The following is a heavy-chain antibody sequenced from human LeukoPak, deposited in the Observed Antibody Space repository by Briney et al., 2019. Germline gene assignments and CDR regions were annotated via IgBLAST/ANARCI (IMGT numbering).Heavy chain of an antibody. J-gene: IGHJ5*02. Sequence: GGSLRLSCAASRFTFSSYSMNWVRQAPGKGLEWVSSISSSSSYIYYADSVKGRFTISRDNAKNSLYLQMNSLRAEDTAVYYCARDHCSSTSCYTGPNWFDPWGQGTLVTVSS. V-gene: IGHV3-21*01. CDR1: RFTFSSYS. CDR2: ISSSSSYI. D-gene: IGHD2-2*02. CDR3: ARDHCSSTSCYTGPNWFDP.